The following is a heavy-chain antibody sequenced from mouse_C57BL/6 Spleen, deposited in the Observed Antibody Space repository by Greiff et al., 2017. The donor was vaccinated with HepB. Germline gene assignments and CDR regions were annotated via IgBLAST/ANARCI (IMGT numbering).Heavy chain of an antibody. CDR2: IYPGDGDT. CDR1: GYAFSSYW. D-gene: IGHD2-3*01. J-gene: IGHJ4*01. CDR3: ARGGLLQAMDY. Sequence: VKLVESGAELVKPGASVKISCKASGYAFSSYWMNWVKQRPGKGLEWIGQIYPGDGDTNYNGKFKGKATLTADKSSSTAYMQLSSLTSEDSAVYFCARGGLLQAMDYWGQGTSVTVSS. V-gene: IGHV1-80*01.